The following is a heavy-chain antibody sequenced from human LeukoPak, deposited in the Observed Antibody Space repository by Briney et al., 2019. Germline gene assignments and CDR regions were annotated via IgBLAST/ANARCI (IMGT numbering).Heavy chain of an antibody. CDR1: GGSFSGYY. CDR2: INHSGST. D-gene: IGHD3-22*01. CDR3: ARSRGRVRNSSGSHDAFDI. J-gene: IGHJ3*02. V-gene: IGHV4-34*01. Sequence: SETLSLTCAVYGGSFSGYYWSWIRQPPGKGLEWIGEINHSGSTNYNPSLKSRVTISVDTSKNQFSLKLSSVTAADTAVYYCARSRGRVRNSSGSHDAFDIWGQGTMVTVSP.